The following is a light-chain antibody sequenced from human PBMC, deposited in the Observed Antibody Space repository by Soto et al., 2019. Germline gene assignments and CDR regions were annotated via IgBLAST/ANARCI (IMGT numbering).Light chain of an antibody. J-gene: IGKJ1*01. V-gene: IGKV3-20*01. CDR1: QSVSSN. CDR2: GAS. Sequence: EVVVRQSPATLSVSKGERATVSCMACQSVSSNLAWYQQKPGQAPRLLIYGASSRATGIPDRFSGSGSGTDFTLTISRLEPEDFAVYYCQQYGSSPGTFGQGTKVDI. CDR3: QQYGSSPGT.